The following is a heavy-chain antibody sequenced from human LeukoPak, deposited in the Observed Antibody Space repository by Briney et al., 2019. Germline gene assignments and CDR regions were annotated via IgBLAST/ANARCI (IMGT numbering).Heavy chain of an antibody. V-gene: IGHV3-48*02. CDR1: GFTFRNHN. J-gene: IGHJ4*02. CDR2: ITSSSTVI. D-gene: IGHD5-24*01. CDR3: VRDSQDGYLFDY. Sequence: PGGSLRLSCVASGFTFRNHNMNWVRQAPGKGLEWVSYITSSSTVIYYADSVKGRFTISRDNAKNSLYLQMNGLRDEDTAVYYCVRDSQDGYLFDYWGQGTLVTVSS.